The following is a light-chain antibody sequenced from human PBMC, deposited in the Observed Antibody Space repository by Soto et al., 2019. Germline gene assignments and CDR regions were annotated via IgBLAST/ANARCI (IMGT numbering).Light chain of an antibody. CDR1: QNIIKY. J-gene: IGKJ2*01. CDR2: GAS. Sequence: DIQMTQSPSSLSASVGDRVTITCRTSQNIIKYLNWYQQKPGKAPKFLIYGASTLQTGVPSRFSGGGSGTDFTLTISSVQPEDVATSCCQRPYPTPYTFGQGNKLDIQ. CDR3: QRPYPTPYT. V-gene: IGKV1-39*01.